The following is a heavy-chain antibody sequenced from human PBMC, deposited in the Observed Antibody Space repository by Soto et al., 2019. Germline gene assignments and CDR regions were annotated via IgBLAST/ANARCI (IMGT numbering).Heavy chain of an antibody. J-gene: IGHJ5*02. CDR3: SRDHDVVNLKAP. D-gene: IGHD3-3*01. CDR2: IWYDGTSK. V-gene: IGHV3-33*08. Sequence: PGWSLKLSCAASGLSCRSHAMQWVRQAPGKGLEWVGLIWYDGTSKYYADSVKGRFTISRDNSKNTLYLEMNSLRVEDTAIYYWSRDHDVVNLKAPRAQGTPVTGSS. CDR1: GLSCRSHA.